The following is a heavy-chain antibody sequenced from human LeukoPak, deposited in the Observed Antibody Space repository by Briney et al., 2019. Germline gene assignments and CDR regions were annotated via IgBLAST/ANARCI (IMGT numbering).Heavy chain of an antibody. CDR2: ISSTTSTI. D-gene: IGHD3-10*01. CDR1: GFSFSSYN. Sequence: PGGSLRLSYAASGFSFSSYNMNWVRQAPGKGLEWVPYISSTTSTIYYADSVKGRFTISRDNAKNSLYLQMNSLRAEDTAVYYCARANYGSGSNYYYGMDVWGQGTTVTVSS. CDR3: ARANYGSGSNYYYGMDV. J-gene: IGHJ6*02. V-gene: IGHV3-48*01.